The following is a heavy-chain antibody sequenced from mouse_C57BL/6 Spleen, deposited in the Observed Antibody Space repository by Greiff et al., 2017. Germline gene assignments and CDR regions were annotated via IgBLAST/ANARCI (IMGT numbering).Heavy chain of an antibody. Sequence: EVKLVESGGGLVQPKGSLKLSCAASGFTFNTYAMHWVRQAPGKGLEWVARIRSKSSNYATYYADSVKDRFTISRDDSQSMLYLQMNNLKTEDTAMYYCVRGQDYYDYDGNAMDYWGQGTSVTVSA. CDR3: VRGQDYYDYDGNAMDY. CDR1: GFTFNTYA. V-gene: IGHV10-3*01. J-gene: IGHJ4*01. D-gene: IGHD2-4*01. CDR2: IRSKSSNYAT.